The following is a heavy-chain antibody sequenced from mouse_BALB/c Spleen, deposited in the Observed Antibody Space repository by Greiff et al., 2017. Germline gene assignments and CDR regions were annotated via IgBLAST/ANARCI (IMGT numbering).Heavy chain of an antibody. V-gene: IGHV1S126*01. CDR3: ARRAGTGYFDV. CDR1: GYSFTSYW. J-gene: IGHJ1*01. CDR2: IDPSDSET. D-gene: IGHD3-3*01. Sequence: VKLVESGPQLVRPGASVKISCKASGYSFTSYWMHWVKQRPGQGLEWIGMIDPSDSETRLNQKFKDKATLTVDKSSSTAYMQLSSPTSEDSAVYYCARRAGTGYFDVWGAGTTVTVSS.